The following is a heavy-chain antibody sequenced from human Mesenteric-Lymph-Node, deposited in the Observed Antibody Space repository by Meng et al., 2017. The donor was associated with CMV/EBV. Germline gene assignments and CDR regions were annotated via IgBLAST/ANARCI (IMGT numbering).Heavy chain of an antibody. CDR2: INHSGST. CDR3: ARGDDFWSGRPFDY. Sequence: SCAVYGGSFSGYYWSWIRQPPGKGLEWIGEINHSGSTNYNPSLKSRVTISVDTSKNQFSLKLSSVTAADTAVYFCARGDDFWSGRPFDYWGQGTLVTVSS. CDR1: GGSFSGYY. D-gene: IGHD3-3*01. V-gene: IGHV4-34*01. J-gene: IGHJ4*02.